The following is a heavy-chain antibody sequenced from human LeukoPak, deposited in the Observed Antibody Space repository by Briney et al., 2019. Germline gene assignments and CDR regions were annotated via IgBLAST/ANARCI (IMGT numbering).Heavy chain of an antibody. J-gene: IGHJ6*02. Sequence: PGRSLRLSCAASGFTFDDYAMHWVRQAPGKGLEWVSGISWNSGSIGYADSVKGRFTISRDNAKNSLYLQMNSLRAEDTALYYCAKCRDPDYYYYGMDVWGQGTTVTVSS. CDR3: AKCRDPDYYYYGMDV. D-gene: IGHD2-15*01. CDR2: ISWNSGSI. V-gene: IGHV3-9*01. CDR1: GFTFDDYA.